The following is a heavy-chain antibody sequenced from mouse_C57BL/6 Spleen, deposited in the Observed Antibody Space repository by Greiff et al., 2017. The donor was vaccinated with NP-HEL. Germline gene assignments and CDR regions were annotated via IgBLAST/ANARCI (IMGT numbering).Heavy chain of an antibody. CDR3: ARRGGTGCAY. V-gene: IGHV1-18*01. Sequence: EVQLQQSGPELVKPGASVKIPCKASGYTFTDYNMDWVKQSHGKSLEWIGDINPNNGGTIYNQKFKGKATLTVDKSYSTAYMELRSLTSEDTAVYYCARRGGTGCAYWGQGTLVTVSA. J-gene: IGHJ3*01. D-gene: IGHD4-1*01. CDR1: GYTFTDYN. CDR2: INPNNGGT.